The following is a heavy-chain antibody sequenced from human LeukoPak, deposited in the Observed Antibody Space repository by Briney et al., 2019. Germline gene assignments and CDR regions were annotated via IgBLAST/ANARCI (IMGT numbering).Heavy chain of an antibody. Sequence: SETLSLTCAVYGGSFSGYYWSWIRQPPGKGLEWIGEINHSGSTNYNPSLKSRVTISVDTSKNQFSLKLSSVTAADTAVYYCASGNPDYGDLYYYYYGMDVWGQGTTVTVSS. V-gene: IGHV4-34*01. D-gene: IGHD4-17*01. CDR1: GGSFSGYY. CDR3: ASGNPDYGDLYYYYYGMDV. CDR2: INHSGST. J-gene: IGHJ6*02.